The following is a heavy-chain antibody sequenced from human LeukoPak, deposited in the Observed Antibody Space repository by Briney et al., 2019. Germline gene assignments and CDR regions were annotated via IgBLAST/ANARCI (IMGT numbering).Heavy chain of an antibody. CDR1: GGSSSGYY. V-gene: IGHV4-34*01. CDR2: INHSGST. Sequence: PSETLFLTCAVYGGSSSGYYWSWIRQPPGKGLEWIGEINHSGSTNYNPSLKSRVTISVDTSKNQFSLKLSSVTAADTAVYYCARSLITMVRGVGRRGAFDIWGQGTMVTVSS. CDR3: ARSLITMVRGVGRRGAFDI. D-gene: IGHD3-10*01. J-gene: IGHJ3*02.